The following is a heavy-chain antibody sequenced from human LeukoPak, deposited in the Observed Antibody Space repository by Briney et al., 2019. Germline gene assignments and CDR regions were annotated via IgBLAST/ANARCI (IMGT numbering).Heavy chain of an antibody. D-gene: IGHD3-10*01. CDR3: AIPQSYYGSGGYCFDY. J-gene: IGHJ4*02. Sequence: ASVKVSCKVSGYTLTELSMHWVRQAPGKGLEWMGGFDPEDGETIYAQKFQGRVTMTEDTSTDTAYMELSSLRSEDTAVYYCAIPQSYYGSGGYCFDYWGQGTLVTVSS. V-gene: IGHV1-24*01. CDR2: FDPEDGET. CDR1: GYTLTELS.